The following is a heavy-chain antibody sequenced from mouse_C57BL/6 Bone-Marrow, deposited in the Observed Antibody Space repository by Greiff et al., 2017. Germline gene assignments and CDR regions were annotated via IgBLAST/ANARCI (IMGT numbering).Heavy chain of an antibody. CDR1: GYTFTSYC. Sequence: QVQLQQPGAELVKPGASVKMSCTASGYTFTSYCITWVQQTPGQGLEWIGDIYPGSGSTNYNEKFKSKATLTVDTSSSTAYMQLSSLTSEDSAIYYCARDYYGSSYGEYYFDCWGQGTTLTVSS. J-gene: IGHJ2*01. CDR3: ARDYYGSSYGEYYFDC. V-gene: IGHV1-55*01. D-gene: IGHD1-1*01. CDR2: IYPGSGST.